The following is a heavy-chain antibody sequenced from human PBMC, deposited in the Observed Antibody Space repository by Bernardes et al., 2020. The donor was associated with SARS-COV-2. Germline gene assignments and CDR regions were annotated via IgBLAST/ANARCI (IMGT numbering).Heavy chain of an antibody. J-gene: IGHJ6*02. CDR2: IWYDGSNK. CDR3: ASQIAPGYGMDV. D-gene: IGHD3-10*01. CDR1: GFTFSSYG. V-gene: IGHV3-33*01. Sequence: GGSLRLSCAASGFTFSSYGMHWVRQAPGKGLEWVAVIWYDGSNKYYADSVKGRFTISRDNSKNTLYLQMNSLRAEDTAVYYCASQIAPGYGMDVWGQGTTVTVSS.